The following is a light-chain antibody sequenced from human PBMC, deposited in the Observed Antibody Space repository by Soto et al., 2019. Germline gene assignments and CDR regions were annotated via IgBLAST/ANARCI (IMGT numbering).Light chain of an antibody. J-gene: IGKJ5*01. CDR3: KQYKEWPPFK. CDR2: GAS. CDR1: QYVSNK. Sequence: EIVMTQSPATLSVSPGETATLSCRASQYVSNKVAWYQQKPGQAPSLLILGASTRATGVPARFSGSGSGTEFTLSISSLQSEDFAVYYCKQYKEWPPFKFGKGTRLEI. V-gene: IGKV3-15*01.